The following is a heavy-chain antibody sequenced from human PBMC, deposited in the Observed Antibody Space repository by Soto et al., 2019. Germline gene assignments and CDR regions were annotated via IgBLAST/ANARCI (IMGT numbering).Heavy chain of an antibody. Sequence: GGSLRLSCAASGFIASTSYIFWVRHAPGKGLEWVATTYTSGSADYADSVKGRFTVSRDNSKNTLYLQMNSLRAEDTAVYYCAKKGSGSGSYYKHPVDPWGQGTLVTVSS. CDR1: GFIASTSY. V-gene: IGHV3-53*01. CDR3: AKKGSGSGSYYKHPVDP. J-gene: IGHJ5*02. CDR2: TYTSGSA. D-gene: IGHD3-10*01.